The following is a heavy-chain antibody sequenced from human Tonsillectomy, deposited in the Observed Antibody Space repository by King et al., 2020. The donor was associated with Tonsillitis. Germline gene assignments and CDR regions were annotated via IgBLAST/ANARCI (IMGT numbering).Heavy chain of an antibody. V-gene: IGHV3-11*01. J-gene: IGHJ4*02. CDR3: VRRLGLAFDY. CDR1: GFTFTDFY. CDR2: TGSSPGATI. Sequence: QVQLVESGGGLVKPGGSLRLSCAASGFTFTDFYMGWIRQAPGKGLEWLSYTGSSPGATIYYADSVKGRFTVSRDNAKNSLYLQMNSLRAEDTAVYYCVRRLGLAFDYWGQGTLVTVSS.